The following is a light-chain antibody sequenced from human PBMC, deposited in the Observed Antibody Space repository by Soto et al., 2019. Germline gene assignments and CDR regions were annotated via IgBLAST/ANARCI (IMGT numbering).Light chain of an antibody. Sequence: EVVMTQSPATLSVSPGDRATLSCRASQNVDTNVAWYQQKPGQAPRLLVHSASTRATGIPTRFTGIGSGTDFTLTISGLQSHDFAVYYCQQYYYWPPYTFGQGTKLQIK. CDR1: QNVDTN. CDR2: SAS. CDR3: QQYYYWPPYT. J-gene: IGKJ2*01. V-gene: IGKV3-15*01.